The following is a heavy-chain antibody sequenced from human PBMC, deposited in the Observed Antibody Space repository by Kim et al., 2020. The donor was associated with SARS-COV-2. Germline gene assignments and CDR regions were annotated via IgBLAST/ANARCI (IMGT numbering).Heavy chain of an antibody. CDR2: VNTNSGGT. CDR1: GHTFTGSY. Sequence: ASVKVSCEASGHTFTGSYIHWMRQVPGQGLEWMGRVNTNSGGTNYPQKFQGRVTMIRDTSTRTAYMELSRLTSDDAGVYYCARSHITLAGRWFLDVWGRG. CDR3: ARSHITLAGRWFLDV. D-gene: IGHD6-19*01. J-gene: IGHJ2*01. V-gene: IGHV1-2*05.